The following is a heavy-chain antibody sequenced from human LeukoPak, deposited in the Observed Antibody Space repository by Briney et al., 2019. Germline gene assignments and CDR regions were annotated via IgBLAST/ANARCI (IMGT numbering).Heavy chain of an antibody. CDR3: AKADRGWGVITKD. D-gene: IGHD3-10*01. CDR1: GFTFSDYA. J-gene: IGHJ4*02. V-gene: IGHV3-23*01. CDR2: IGGSSDFT. Sequence: GGSLRLSCSASGFTFSDYARRWVRQAPGKGLEWVSAIGGSSDFTYYAEYVKGRFTISRDNSKETLYLQMNSLRAEDTAVYYCAKADRGWGVITKDWGQGTLVTVSS.